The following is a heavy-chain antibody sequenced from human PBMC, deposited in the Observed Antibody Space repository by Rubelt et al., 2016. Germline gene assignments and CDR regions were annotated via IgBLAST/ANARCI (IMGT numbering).Heavy chain of an antibody. D-gene: IGHD3-22*01. J-gene: IGHJ6*03. Sequence: QLQLQESGPGLVKPSETLSLTCTVSGGSISSSSYYWGWIRQPPGKGLEWIGSIYYSGSTYYNPSLKSRVTISVDTSKNHVSLKLSSVTAADTAVYYCARAVSYYDSSGYGYYYYMDVWGKGTTVTVSS. CDR2: IYYSGST. V-gene: IGHV4-39*07. CDR1: GGSISSSSYY. CDR3: ARAVSYYDSSGYGYYYYMDV.